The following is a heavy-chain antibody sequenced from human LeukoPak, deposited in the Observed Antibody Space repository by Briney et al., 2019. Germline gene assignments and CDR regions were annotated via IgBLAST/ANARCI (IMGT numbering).Heavy chain of an antibody. J-gene: IGHJ4*02. CDR3: AREVDPNYYDSSGYTAPDY. Sequence: GASVNVSCKASGYTFTSYYMHWVRQAPGQGLEWMGIINPSGGSTSYAQKFQGRVTMTRDTSTSTVYMELSSLRSEDTAVYYCAREVDPNYYDSSGYTAPDYWGQGTLVTVSS. D-gene: IGHD3-22*01. V-gene: IGHV1-46*01. CDR1: GYTFTSYY. CDR2: INPSGGST.